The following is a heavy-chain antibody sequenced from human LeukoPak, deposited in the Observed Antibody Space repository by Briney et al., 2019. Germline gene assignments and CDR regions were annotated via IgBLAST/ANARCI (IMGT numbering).Heavy chain of an antibody. CDR3: AKDRSTIAAAGTGRTAELDY. V-gene: IGHV3-9*01. CDR2: ISWNSGSI. CDR1: GFTFDDYA. D-gene: IGHD6-13*01. J-gene: IGHJ4*02. Sequence: GRSLRLSCAASGFTFDDYAMHWVRQAPGKGPEWVSGISWNSGSIGYADSVKGRFTISRDNARNSLYLQMNSLRAEDTALYYCAKDRSTIAAAGTGRTAELDYWGQGTLVTVSS.